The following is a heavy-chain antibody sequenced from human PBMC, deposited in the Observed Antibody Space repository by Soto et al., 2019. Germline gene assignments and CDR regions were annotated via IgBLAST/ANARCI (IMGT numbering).Heavy chain of an antibody. J-gene: IGHJ4*02. D-gene: IGHD6-19*01. V-gene: IGHV1-58*01. CDR2: IVVGSGNT. CDR3: AAAGFPGSSGWYGDYYFDY. Sequence: QMQLVQSGPEVKKPGTSVKVSCKASGFTFTSSAVQWVRQARGQRLEWIGWIVVGSGNTNYAHKFQERVTITRDMSTSTAYMELSSLRSEDTAVYYCAAAGFPGSSGWYGDYYFDYWGQGTLVTVSS. CDR1: GFTFTSSA.